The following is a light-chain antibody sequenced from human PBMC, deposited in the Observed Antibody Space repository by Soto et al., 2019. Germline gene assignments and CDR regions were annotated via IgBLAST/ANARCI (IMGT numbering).Light chain of an antibody. Sequence: QSALTQPASVSGSPGQSITISCTGTSNDIGSFKYVSWYQQHPGKAPKLMIYDVSKRPSGVPDRFSGSKSGNTASLTISGLQAEDEADYYCQVWDSSTAYVVFGGGTQLTVL. CDR2: DVS. CDR3: QVWDSSTAYVV. V-gene: IGLV2-14*01. J-gene: IGLJ2*01. CDR1: SNDIGSFKY.